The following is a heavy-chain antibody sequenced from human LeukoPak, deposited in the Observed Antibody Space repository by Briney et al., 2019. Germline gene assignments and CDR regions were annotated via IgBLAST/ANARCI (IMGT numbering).Heavy chain of an antibody. CDR1: DDSITMYY. CDR2: VDHTGST. V-gene: IGHV4-59*01. D-gene: IGHD6-13*01. CDR3: ARVKQGYYYYMDV. Sequence: SETLSLTCSVSDDSITMYYWTWIRQPPGKGLEWIGYVDHTGSTNFTPSLNGRVSISRDTSKNLFSLKLSSVTAADTAVYYCARVKQGYYYYMDVWGKGTTVTVS. J-gene: IGHJ6*03.